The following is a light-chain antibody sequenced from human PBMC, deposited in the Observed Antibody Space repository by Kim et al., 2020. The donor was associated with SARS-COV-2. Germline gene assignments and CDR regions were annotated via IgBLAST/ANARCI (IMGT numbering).Light chain of an antibody. CDR2: GAS. V-gene: IGKV1-33*01. Sequence: DIEMTQSPSSLSASVGDRVTITCQASQDISSHLNWLQQKPGKAPKLLIYGASNLQTGVPSRFSGGGSGTHFTLTISSLQPEDIATYYCQQYDYLYTFGQGTKLEI. CDR1: QDISSH. J-gene: IGKJ2*01. CDR3: QQYDYLYT.